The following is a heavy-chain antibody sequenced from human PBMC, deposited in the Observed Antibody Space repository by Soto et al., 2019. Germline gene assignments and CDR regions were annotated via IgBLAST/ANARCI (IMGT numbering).Heavy chain of an antibody. V-gene: IGHV5-51*01. CDR1: GYSFTSDW. D-gene: IGHD2-21*01. CDR2: IYPGDSDT. J-gene: IGHJ5*01. Sequence: PGESLTISCKGCGYSFTSDWIGWVRQMPGKGLEWMGIIYPGDSDTRYSPSFQGQVTISAHKSISTAYLQWSSLKVSWIATDYAPRGELWVFDAWGDGALV. CDR3: PRGELWVFDA.